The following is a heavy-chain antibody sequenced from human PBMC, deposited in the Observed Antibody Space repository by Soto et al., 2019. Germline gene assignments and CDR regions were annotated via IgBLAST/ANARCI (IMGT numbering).Heavy chain of an antibody. CDR1: GGTFSSYG. V-gene: IGHV1-69*01. Sequence: QVQLVQSGAEVKKPGSSVKVSCKASGGTFSSYGIIWVRQAPGQGLEWMGGIIPIFGTAYYAQNFQGRVTITADESTSTAYMELISLRSEDTAVYYCARGFEYSTSSPFDYWGQGTLVTVSS. D-gene: IGHD6-6*01. J-gene: IGHJ4*02. CDR2: IIPIFGTA. CDR3: ARGFEYSTSSPFDY.